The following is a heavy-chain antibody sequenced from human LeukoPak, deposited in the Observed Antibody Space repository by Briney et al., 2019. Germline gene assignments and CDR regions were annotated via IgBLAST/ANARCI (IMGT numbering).Heavy chain of an antibody. CDR2: ISSSSSYI. CDR1: GFTFSSYS. D-gene: IGHD2-15*01. Sequence: GGSLRLSCAASGFTFSSYSMNWVRQAPGKGLEWVSSISSSSSYIYYADSVKGRFTIYRDNAKNSLYLQMNSLRAEDTAVYYCARGRGYCSGGSCYSNSYWGQGTLVTVSS. CDR3: ARGRGYCSGGSCYSNSY. J-gene: IGHJ4*02. V-gene: IGHV3-21*01.